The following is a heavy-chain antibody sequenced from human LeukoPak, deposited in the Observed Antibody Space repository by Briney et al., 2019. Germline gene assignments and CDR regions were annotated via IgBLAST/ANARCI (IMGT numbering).Heavy chain of an antibody. CDR1: GFTFSSYA. CDR3: ARDRSQRAYSYGPDGE. CDR2: ISYDGSNK. D-gene: IGHD5-18*01. V-gene: IGHV3-30*01. Sequence: PGRSLRLSCAASGFTFSSYAIHWVRRAPGKGLEWVAVISYDGSNKYYADSVKGRFTISRDNSRNTLYLQINSLRGEDTAVYYCARDRSQRAYSYGPDGEWGQGTLVTVSS. J-gene: IGHJ4*02.